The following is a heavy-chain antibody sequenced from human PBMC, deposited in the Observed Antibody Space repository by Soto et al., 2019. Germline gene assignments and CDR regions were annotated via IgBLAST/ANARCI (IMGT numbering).Heavy chain of an antibody. CDR3: ARDREYQLLYSYYFDY. J-gene: IGHJ4*01. CDR2: ISSSSSYI. V-gene: IGHV3-21*01. Sequence: EVQLVESGGGLVKPGGSLRLSCAASGFTFSSYSMNWVRQAPGKGLEWVSSISSSSSYIYYADSVKGRFTISRDNAKNSLYLQMNSLRAEETAVYYCARDREYQLLYSYYFDYWGHGTLVTVSS. CDR1: GFTFSSYS. D-gene: IGHD2-2*02.